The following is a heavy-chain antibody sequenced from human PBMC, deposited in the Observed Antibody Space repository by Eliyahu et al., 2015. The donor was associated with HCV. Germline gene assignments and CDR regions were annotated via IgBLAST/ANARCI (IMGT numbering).Heavy chain of an antibody. CDR2: IKQDGSEK. CDR1: GFTFSXYW. D-gene: IGHD3-16*01. CDR3: ARDFGTDDYIWGSLDY. V-gene: IGHV3-7*03. Sequence: EVQLVESGGGLVQPGGSLRLSCAAXGFTFSXYWXSWVRQAPGKGLEWVXNIKQDGSEKYYVDSVKGRFTISRDNAKNSLYLQMNSLRAEDTAVYYCARDFGTDDYIWGSLDYWGQGTLVTVSS. J-gene: IGHJ4*02.